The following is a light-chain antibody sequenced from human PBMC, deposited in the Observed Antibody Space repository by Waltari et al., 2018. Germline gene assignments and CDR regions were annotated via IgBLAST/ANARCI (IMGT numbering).Light chain of an antibody. Sequence: EIVMTQSPANLSVSPGESATISCSASHSVSANVAWYQQSPGQAPRLLIFGASTRATGIPARFSGSGSGTAFTLTISGVQSEDLAIYYCQQYNNWPPEYTFGQGTKLEIK. CDR3: QQYNNWPPEYT. CDR1: HSVSAN. V-gene: IGKV3-15*01. CDR2: GAS. J-gene: IGKJ2*01.